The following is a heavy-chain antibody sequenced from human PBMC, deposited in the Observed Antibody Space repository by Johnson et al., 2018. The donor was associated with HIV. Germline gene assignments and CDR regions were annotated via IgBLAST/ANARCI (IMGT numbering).Heavy chain of an antibody. J-gene: IGHJ3*02. CDR3: ARGPPEWFACAFDI. CDR2: ISYDGSSK. V-gene: IGHV3-30*03. Sequence: QVKLVESGGGVVQPGRSLRLSCAASRFTFSTYGMHWVRQAPGKGLEWVAVISYDGSSKFYADSVKGRFTISRDNSKDMLYLQMNSLRAEDTAVYYCARGPPEWFACAFDIWGQGTMVTVSS. CDR1: RFTFSTYG. D-gene: IGHD3-3*01.